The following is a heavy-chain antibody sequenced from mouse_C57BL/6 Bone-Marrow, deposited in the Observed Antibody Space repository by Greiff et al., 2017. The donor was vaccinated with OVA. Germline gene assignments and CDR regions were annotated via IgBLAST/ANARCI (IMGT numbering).Heavy chain of an antibody. CDR1: GYTFTSYW. J-gene: IGHJ2*01. CDR3: PYSNYGYFDY. V-gene: IGHV1-64*01. Sequence: QVQLKQPGAELVKPGASVKLSCKASGYTFTSYWMHWVKQRPGQGLEWIGMIHPNSGSTNYNEKFKSKATLTVDKSSSTAYMQLSSLTSEDSAVYYCPYSNYGYFDYWGQGTTLTVSS. CDR2: IHPNSGST. D-gene: IGHD2-5*01.